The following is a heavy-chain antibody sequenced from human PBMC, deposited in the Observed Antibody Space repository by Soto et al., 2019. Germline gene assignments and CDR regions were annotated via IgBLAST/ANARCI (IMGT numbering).Heavy chain of an antibody. D-gene: IGHD2-15*01. CDR3: AKWSDTVIEAALAGGAFDS. J-gene: IGHJ3*02. CDR1: GFSFSTYA. Sequence: GGSLRLSCAASGFSFSTYALTWFRQAPGRGLQWVSGSSASGATTYYAHSVNGRFTIARDNAKNTVFLQVTSLRAEDTALYYCAKWSDTVIEAALAGGAFDSGGQGTMVTV. V-gene: IGHV3-23*01. CDR2: SSASGATT.